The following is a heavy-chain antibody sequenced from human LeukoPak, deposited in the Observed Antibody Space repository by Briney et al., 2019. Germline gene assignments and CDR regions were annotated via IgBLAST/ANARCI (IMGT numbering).Heavy chain of an antibody. J-gene: IGHJ5*02. CDR2: IYYSGST. CDR1: GGSISSSSYY. D-gene: IGHD3-3*01. V-gene: IGHV4-39*07. CDR3: ARVITIFGVVTGWFDP. Sequence: SETLSLTCTVSGGSISSSSYYWDWIRQPPGKGLEWIGSIYYSGSTYYSPSLKSRVTISVDTSKNQSSLKLSSVTAADTAVYYCARVITIFGVVTGWFDPWGQGTLVTVSS.